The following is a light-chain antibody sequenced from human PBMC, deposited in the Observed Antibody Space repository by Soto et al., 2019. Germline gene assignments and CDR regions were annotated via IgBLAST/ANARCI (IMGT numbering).Light chain of an antibody. V-gene: IGKV1-12*01. CDR2: AAS. CDR1: QGISSW. Sequence: IQMNQSPSSVSASVGHRVTITCRASQGISSWLGWYQQKPVKAPKLLISAASRLQSGVPSRSSGSGSGTDFTLTISSLQNEDFATYYRQQANSFTITFGQGTRLEIK. J-gene: IGKJ5*01. CDR3: QQANSFTIT.